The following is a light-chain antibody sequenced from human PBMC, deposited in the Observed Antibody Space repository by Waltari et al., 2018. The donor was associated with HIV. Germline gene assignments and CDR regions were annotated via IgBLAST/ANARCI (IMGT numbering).Light chain of an antibody. CDR2: DVS. V-gene: IGLV2-11*01. CDR3: CSYAGSYTLYV. CDR1: SSAVGGSNY. Sequence: QSALTQPRSVSGSPGQSVTISCSGTSSAVGGSNYVSWYQQHPGKAPKLMISDVSRRPSGVPDRFSGSKSGNTASLTISGLQAEDEADYYCCSYAGSYTLYVFGTGTKVTVL. J-gene: IGLJ1*01.